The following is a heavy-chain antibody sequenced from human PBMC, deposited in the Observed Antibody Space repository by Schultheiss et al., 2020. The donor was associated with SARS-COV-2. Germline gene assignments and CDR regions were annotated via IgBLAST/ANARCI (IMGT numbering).Heavy chain of an antibody. V-gene: IGHV4-59*01. CDR3: ARGASGYVIRSGIDY. Sequence: GSLRLSCTVSGGSISSYYWSWIRQPPGKGLEWIGSILYSGSTNYNPSLKSRATISFDTSKNQFSLKLSSVTAADTAVYYCARGASGYVIRSGIDYWGQGTLVTVSS. D-gene: IGHD5-12*01. CDR1: GGSISSYY. J-gene: IGHJ4*02. CDR2: ILYSGST.